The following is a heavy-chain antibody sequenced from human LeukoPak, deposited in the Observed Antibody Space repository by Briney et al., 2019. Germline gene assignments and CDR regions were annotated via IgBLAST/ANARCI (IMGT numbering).Heavy chain of an antibody. Sequence: SETLSLTCTVSGGSISSYYWSWIRQPPGKGLEWIGYIYYSGSTNYNPSLKSRVTISVDTSKNQFSLNLNSVTPADTAVYYCARGNPSGSSAAFDYWGQGTLVTVSS. J-gene: IGHJ4*02. V-gene: IGHV4-59*12. CDR2: IYYSGST. D-gene: IGHD1-26*01. CDR3: ARGNPSGSSAAFDY. CDR1: GGSISSYY.